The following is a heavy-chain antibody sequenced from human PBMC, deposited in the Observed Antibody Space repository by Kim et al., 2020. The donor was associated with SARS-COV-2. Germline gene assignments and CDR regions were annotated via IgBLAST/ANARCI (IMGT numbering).Heavy chain of an antibody. CDR2: ISYDGSNK. CDR3: AREQYYYGSGSYYTYYY. CDR1: GFTFSSYA. D-gene: IGHD3-10*01. J-gene: IGHJ6*01. Sequence: GGSLRLSCAASGFTFSSYAMHWVRQAPGKGLEWVAVISYDGSNKYYADSVKGRFTISRDNSKNTLYLQMNSLRAEDTAVYYCAREQYYYGSGSYYTYYY. V-gene: IGHV3-30*04.